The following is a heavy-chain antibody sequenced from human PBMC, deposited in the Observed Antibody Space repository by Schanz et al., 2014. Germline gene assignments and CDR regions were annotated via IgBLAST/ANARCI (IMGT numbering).Heavy chain of an antibody. J-gene: IGHJ3*01. D-gene: IGHD3-9*01. Sequence: QLMQSGSEVRKPGASVKVSCKASGYTFTSYGITWVRQAPGQGPEGMGWISAFDDKADYAQNFQGRLIMTTATSTTTVYMELRGLRSDVTDVYYYARETTIITGGAFDVWGQGTMVTVSS. CDR3: ARETTIITGGAFDV. V-gene: IGHV1-18*01. CDR2: ISAFDDKA. CDR1: GYTFTSYG.